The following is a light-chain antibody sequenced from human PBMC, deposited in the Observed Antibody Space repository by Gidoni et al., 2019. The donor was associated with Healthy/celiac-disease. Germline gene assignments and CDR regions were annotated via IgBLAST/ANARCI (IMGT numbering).Light chain of an antibody. V-gene: IGKV2-28*01. CDR3: MQALQTPRT. CDR1: QSLLHSNGYNY. J-gene: IGKJ1*01. Sequence: DIVMTQSLLPLPVTPGEPASISCRSSQSLLHSNGYNYLDWYLQKPGQSPQLLIYLGSTRASGVPDRFSGSGSGTDFTLKISRVEAEDVGVYYCMQALQTPRTFGQGTKVEIK. CDR2: LGS.